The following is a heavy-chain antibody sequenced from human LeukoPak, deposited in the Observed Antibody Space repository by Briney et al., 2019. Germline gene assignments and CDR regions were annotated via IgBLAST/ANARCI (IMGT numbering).Heavy chain of an antibody. CDR2: INSDGSFT. D-gene: IGHD1-26*01. CDR3: ARLQRYRGPFDY. V-gene: IGHV3-74*01. J-gene: IGHJ4*02. CDR1: GFTFSSYW. Sequence: SGGPLSLTCVASGFTFSSYWLHWVRQAPATGQVLVSRINSDGSFTRCADSVKGRFTISRDSAKNTLYLQMNRLRAEDTAVYYCARLQRYRGPFDYWGQGTLVTVSS.